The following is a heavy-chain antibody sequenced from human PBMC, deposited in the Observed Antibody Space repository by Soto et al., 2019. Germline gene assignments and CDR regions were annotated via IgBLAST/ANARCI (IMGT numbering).Heavy chain of an antibody. J-gene: IGHJ4*02. CDR1: GFTFSSFS. CDR3: ARDLHSDY. V-gene: IGHV3-21*01. D-gene: IGHD4-4*01. Sequence: GGALRLSRAASGFTFSSFSMIWVRQAPGKGLEWVSSISSSSSYIYYADSVKGRFTISRDNAKNSLYLQMNSLRAEDTAVYYCARDLHSDYWGQGTLVTSPQ. CDR2: ISSSSSYI.